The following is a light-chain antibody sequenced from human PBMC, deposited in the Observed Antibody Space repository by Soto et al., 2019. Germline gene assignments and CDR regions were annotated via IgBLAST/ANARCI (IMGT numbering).Light chain of an antibody. CDR1: SSDIGRYNF. CDR3: SSYTSVTTFVV. CDR2: EVT. Sequence: QSALTQPASVSGSPGQSITICCTGTSSDIGRYNFVSWYQQHPGKAPKLLVYEVTNRPSGVSNRFSGSKSGNTASLTIFGLQTEDEADYYCSSYTSVTTFVVFGTGTKVTVL. J-gene: IGLJ1*01. V-gene: IGLV2-14*01.